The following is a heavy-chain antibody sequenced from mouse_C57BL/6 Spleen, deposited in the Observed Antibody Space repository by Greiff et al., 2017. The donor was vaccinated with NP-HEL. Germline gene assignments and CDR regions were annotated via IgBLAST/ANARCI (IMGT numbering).Heavy chain of an antibody. J-gene: IGHJ1*03. D-gene: IGHD2-1*01. CDR1: GYTFTSYW. CDR3: ARWGRYYGNYGWYFDV. CDR2: INPSNGGT. Sequence: QVQLQQPGTELVKPGASVKLSCKASGYTFTSYWMHWVKQRPGQGLEWIGNINPSNGGTNYNEKFKSKATLTVDKSSSTAYMQLSSLTSEDSAVYYCARWGRYYGNYGWYFDVWGTGTTVTVSS. V-gene: IGHV1-53*01.